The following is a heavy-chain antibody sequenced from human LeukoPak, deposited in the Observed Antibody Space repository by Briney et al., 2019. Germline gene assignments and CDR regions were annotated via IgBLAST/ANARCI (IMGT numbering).Heavy chain of an antibody. V-gene: IGHV4-38-2*02. J-gene: IGHJ4*02. CDR2: IYHSGST. D-gene: IGHD6-19*01. CDR1: GYSISSGYY. CDR3: ARDRSWSSGLYFDY. Sequence: SETLSLTCAVSGYSISSGYYWGWIRQPPGKGLEWIGSIYHSGSTYYNPSLKSRVTISVDTSKNQFSLKPSSVTAADTAVYYCARDRSWSSGLYFDYWGQGTLVTVSS.